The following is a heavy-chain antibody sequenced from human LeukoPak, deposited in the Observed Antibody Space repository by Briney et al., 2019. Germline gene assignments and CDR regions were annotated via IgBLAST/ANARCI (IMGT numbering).Heavy chain of an antibody. CDR1: GFSFSSST. J-gene: IGHJ4*02. V-gene: IGHV3-21*04. D-gene: IGHD1-26*01. CDR3: AEDGLSGSYSLDY. CDR2: ITWTSSYI. Sequence: GGSLRLSCAASGFSFSSSTMNWVRQAPGKGLEWVSSITWTSSYINYADSVKGRFTISRDNAKNSLFLQMNSLRAEDTAVYYCAEDGLSGSYSLDYWGQGTLVTVSS.